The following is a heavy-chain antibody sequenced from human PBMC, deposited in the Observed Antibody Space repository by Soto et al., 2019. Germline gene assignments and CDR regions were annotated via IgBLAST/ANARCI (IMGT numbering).Heavy chain of an antibody. CDR2: ISAYNGNT. CDR1: GYTLTSYG. D-gene: IGHD3-3*01. J-gene: IGHJ2*01. Sequence: ASVKVSCKASGYTLTSYGISWVRQAPGQGLEWMGWISAYNGNTSYAQKLQGRVTMTTDTSTSTAYMELRSLRSDDTAVYYCARGPDYDFWSGYSTWYFDLWGRGTLVTVSS. V-gene: IGHV1-18*01. CDR3: ARGPDYDFWSGYSTWYFDL.